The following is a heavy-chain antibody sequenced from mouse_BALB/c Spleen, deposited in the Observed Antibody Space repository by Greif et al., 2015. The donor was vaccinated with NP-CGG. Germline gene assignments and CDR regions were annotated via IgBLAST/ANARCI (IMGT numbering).Heavy chain of an antibody. CDR3: TIAGYYPIDY. Sequence: QVHVKQSGAELVKPGASVKLSCKASGYTFTSYYMYWVKQRPGQGLEWIGEVNPSNGGTNFNEKFKSKATLTVDKSSSTTYMQVSGLTSEDSAVYYCTIAGYYPIDYWGQGTSFTVSS. CDR1: GYTFTSYY. J-gene: IGHJ4*01. V-gene: IGHV1S16*01. CDR2: VNPSNGGT.